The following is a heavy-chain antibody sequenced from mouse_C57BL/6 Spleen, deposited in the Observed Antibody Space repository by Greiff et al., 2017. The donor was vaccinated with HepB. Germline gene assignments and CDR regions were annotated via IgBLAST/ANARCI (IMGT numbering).Heavy chain of an antibody. CDR3: ARQGLITPYYFDY. CDR2: ISGGGGNT. CDR1: GFTFSSYT. D-gene: IGHD1-1*01. Sequence: EVNLVESGGGLVKPGGSLKLSCAASGFTFSSYTMSWVRQTPEKRLEWVATISGGGGNTYYPDSVKGRFTISRDNAKNTLYLQMSSLRSEDTALYYCARQGLITPYYFDYWGQGTTLTVSS. J-gene: IGHJ2*01. V-gene: IGHV5-9*01.